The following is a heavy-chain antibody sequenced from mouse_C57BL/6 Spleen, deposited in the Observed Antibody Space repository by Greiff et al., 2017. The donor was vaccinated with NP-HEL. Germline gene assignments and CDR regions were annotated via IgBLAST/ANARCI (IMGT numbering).Heavy chain of an antibody. CDR1: GYTFTSYW. Sequence: QVQLQQPGAELVKPGASVKLSCKASGYTFTSYWMQWVKQRPGQGLEWIGEIDPSDSYTNYNQKFKGKATLTVDTSSSTAYMQLSSLTSEDSAVYYCARRGIWSDFDYGGQGTTLTVSS. D-gene: IGHD1-1*02. CDR3: ARRGIWSDFDY. J-gene: IGHJ2*01. CDR2: IDPSDSYT. V-gene: IGHV1-50*01.